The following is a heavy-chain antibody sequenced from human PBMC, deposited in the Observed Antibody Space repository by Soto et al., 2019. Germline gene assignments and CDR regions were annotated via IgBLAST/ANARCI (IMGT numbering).Heavy chain of an antibody. CDR2: IRNEANSYTA. CDR1: GFTFSDYY. J-gene: IGHJ3*02. Sequence: PGGSLRLSSAASGFTFSDYYMDWVRQAPGKGLDWVGRIRNEANSYTAVYAASVTGRFTMSRDDSKNSLYLQMDSLKTEDTAVYYCTRVPTPVPAAIDIWGQGTMVTVSS. CDR3: TRVPTPVPAAIDI. V-gene: IGHV3-72*01. D-gene: IGHD2-15*01.